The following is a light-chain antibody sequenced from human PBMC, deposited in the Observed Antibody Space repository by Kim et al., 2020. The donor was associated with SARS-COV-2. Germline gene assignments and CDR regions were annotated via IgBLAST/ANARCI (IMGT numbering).Light chain of an antibody. J-gene: IGLJ1*01. CDR3: SSYAGSNNFV. V-gene: IGLV2-8*01. Sequence: QSVTISCTGTSRDVGDYNYVSLYQLHPGKAPKLIIYEVSKRPSGVPYRFSGSKSGNTASLTVSVLQTADAADYYCSSYAGSNNFVFGPGTKVTVL. CDR2: EVS. CDR1: SRDVGDYNY.